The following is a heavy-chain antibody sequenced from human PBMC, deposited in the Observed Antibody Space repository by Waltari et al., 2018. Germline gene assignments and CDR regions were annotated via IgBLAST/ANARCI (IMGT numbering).Heavy chain of an antibody. CDR2: FSYNGNT. V-gene: IGHV4-39*07. Sequence: QLQMQESGPGLVRPSATLSLTCAVSGGPIITITYYWGWIRQPPGKGLGWIASFSYNGNTYYNPSLKSRVTISGDTSKNQFSLLLSSVTAADTAVYYCARGLGAIYWGHGTLVTVSS. CDR1: GGPIITITYY. J-gene: IGHJ4*01. D-gene: IGHD2-21*01. CDR3: ARGLGAIY.